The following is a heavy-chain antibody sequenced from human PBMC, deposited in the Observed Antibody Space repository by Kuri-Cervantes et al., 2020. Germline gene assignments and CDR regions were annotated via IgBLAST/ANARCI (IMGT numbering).Heavy chain of an antibody. CDR3: ARVGLWWAMVRGVIYDY. CDR1: GGSFSGYY. CDR2: INHSGST. D-gene: IGHD3-10*01. V-gene: IGHV4-34*01. Sequence: SETLSLTCAVYGGSFSGYYWSWTRQPPGKGLEWIGEINHSGSTNHNPSLKSRVTISVDTSKNQFSLKLSSVTAADTAVYYCARVGLWWAMVRGVIYDYWGQGTLVTVSS. J-gene: IGHJ4*02.